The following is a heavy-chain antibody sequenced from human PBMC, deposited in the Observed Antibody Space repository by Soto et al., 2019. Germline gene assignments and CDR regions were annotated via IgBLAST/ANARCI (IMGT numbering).Heavy chain of an antibody. Sequence: QVPLVQSGAEVKKPGASVKVSCKAYVYTSANYGFSWVRQSPGQGLEWMGWISGNNVDAIYAQNFQGRVTMTTDTSPNSAYMDLRRLRSDDTAVYYCARDRSPAPDKTMICQNWCEGTLVTVSS. CDR2: ISGNNVDA. CDR1: VYTSANYG. CDR3: ARDRSPAPDKTMICQN. D-gene: IGHD3-22*01. V-gene: IGHV1-18*01. J-gene: IGHJ1*01.